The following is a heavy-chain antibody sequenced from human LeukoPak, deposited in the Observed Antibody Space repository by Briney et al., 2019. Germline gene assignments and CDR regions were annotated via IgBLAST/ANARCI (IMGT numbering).Heavy chain of an antibody. J-gene: IGHJ4*02. Sequence: ASVKVSCKASGYTFTTYDINWVRQAPGQGFEWMGWMIPNSDNTGYAQKFQGRVTMTRNTSISTAYMELSSLRSEDTAVYYCVRGHSGDFDYWGPGTLVSVSS. CDR3: VRGHSGDFDY. D-gene: IGHD5-12*01. CDR1: GYTFTTYD. CDR2: MIPNSDNT. V-gene: IGHV1-8*01.